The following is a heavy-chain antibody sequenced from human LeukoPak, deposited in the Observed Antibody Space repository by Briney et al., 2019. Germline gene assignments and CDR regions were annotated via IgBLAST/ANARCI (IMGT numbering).Heavy chain of an antibody. Sequence: PGRSLRLSCAASGFTSSSYGMHWVRQAPGKGLEWVAVIWYDGSNKYYADSVKGRFTISRDNSKNTLYLQMNSLRAEDTAVYYCAKRGSAEYFQHWGQGTLVTVSS. CDR2: IWYDGSNK. D-gene: IGHD3-16*01. CDR3: AKRGSAEYFQH. J-gene: IGHJ1*01. V-gene: IGHV3-33*06. CDR1: GFTSSSYG.